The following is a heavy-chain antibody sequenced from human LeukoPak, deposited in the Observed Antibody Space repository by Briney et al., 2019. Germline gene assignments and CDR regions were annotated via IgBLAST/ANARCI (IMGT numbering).Heavy chain of an antibody. Sequence: GGSLRLSCAASGFTFTNYAMSWVRQAPGKGLEWVSTISGSGGSTYNADSVKGRFTISRDNSKNTLYLQMNSLRAEDTAVYYCAKGQTGYCPPRYYYGMDVWGQGTTVTVSS. V-gene: IGHV3-23*01. CDR3: AKGQTGYCPPRYYYGMDV. J-gene: IGHJ6*02. D-gene: IGHD3-9*01. CDR1: GFTFTNYA. CDR2: ISGSGGST.